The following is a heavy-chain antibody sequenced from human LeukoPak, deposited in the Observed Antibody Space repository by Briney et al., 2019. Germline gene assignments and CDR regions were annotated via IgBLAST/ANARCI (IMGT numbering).Heavy chain of an antibody. CDR1: GFTFSSYA. V-gene: IGHV3-30*04. CDR2: ISYDGSNK. CDR3: ARAPLAVAATTYFDY. Sequence: GGSLRLSCAASGFTFSSYAMHWVRQAPGKGLEWVAVISYDGSNKYYADSVKGRFTISGDNSKNTLYLQMNSLRAEDTAVYYCARAPLAVAATTYFDYWGQGTLVTVSS. D-gene: IGHD2-15*01. J-gene: IGHJ4*02.